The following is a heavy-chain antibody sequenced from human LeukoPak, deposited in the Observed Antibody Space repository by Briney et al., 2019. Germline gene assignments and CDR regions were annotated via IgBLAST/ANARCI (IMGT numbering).Heavy chain of an antibody. CDR1: GFTFSNAW. V-gene: IGHV3-15*01. Sequence: GGSLRLSCAASGFTFSNAWMSWVRQAPGKGLEWVGRIKSKTDGGTTDYAAPVNGRFTISRDDSKNTLYLQMNSLKTEDTAVYYCTTDIAARPPDWFDPWGQGTLVTVSS. CDR2: IKSKTDGGTT. J-gene: IGHJ5*02. CDR3: TTDIAARPPDWFDP. D-gene: IGHD6-6*01.